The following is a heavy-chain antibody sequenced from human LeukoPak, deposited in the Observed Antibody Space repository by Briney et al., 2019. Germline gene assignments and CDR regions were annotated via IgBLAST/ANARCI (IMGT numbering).Heavy chain of an antibody. CDR3: TRGGRDGFDT. V-gene: IGHV3-13*01. CDR2: IGTAGGT. CDR1: GFTFSNYD. Sequence: GGSLRLSCAASGFTFSNYDMHWVRQATGKGLEWVSAIGTAGGTYYSGSVKGRFTISRENAKSSLYLQVNSLRVGDTALYYCTRGGRDGFDTWGQGTMVTVSS. J-gene: IGHJ3*02. D-gene: IGHD2-15*01.